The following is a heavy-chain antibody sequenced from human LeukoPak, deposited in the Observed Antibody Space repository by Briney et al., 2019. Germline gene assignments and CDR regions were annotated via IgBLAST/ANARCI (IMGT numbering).Heavy chain of an antibody. D-gene: IGHD3-22*01. J-gene: IGHJ4*02. CDR2: IYSGGST. CDR1: GFTVSSNY. CDR3: ARAQYYYDSSGYDHYFDY. Sequence: GGSLRLSCAAYGFTVSSNYMSWVRQAPGKGLEWVSVIYSGGSTYYADSVKGRFTISRDNSKNTLYLQMNSLRAEDTAVYYCARAQYYYDSSGYDHYFDYWGQGTLVTVSS. V-gene: IGHV3-66*01.